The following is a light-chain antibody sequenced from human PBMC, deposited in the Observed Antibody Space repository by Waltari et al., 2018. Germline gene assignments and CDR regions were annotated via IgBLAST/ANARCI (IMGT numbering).Light chain of an antibody. Sequence: QSALTQPPSASGSPGQSVTISCTGTSSDVGGYNYISWFPQHPGKAPKLRIYEVTKRPSGVPDRFSGSKSGNTASLTVSGLQAEDEADYYCSSYAGSNNFDVFGTGTKVTVL. V-gene: IGLV2-8*01. J-gene: IGLJ1*01. CDR1: SSDVGGYNY. CDR2: EVT. CDR3: SSYAGSNNFDV.